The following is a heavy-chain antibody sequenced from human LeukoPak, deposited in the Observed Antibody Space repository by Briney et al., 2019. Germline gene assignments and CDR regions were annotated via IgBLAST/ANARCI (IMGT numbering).Heavy chain of an antibody. CDR2: ITREGSAA. CDR3: AKDWHNGDDPLFDY. D-gene: IGHD2-8*01. V-gene: IGHV3-7*05. CDR1: GFTFSSHS. J-gene: IGHJ4*02. Sequence: GGSLRLSCVGSGFTFSSHSMSWVRQAPGKGLEWVADITREGSAAYYVDSVKGRFSISRDNAKNSLYLQMNSLRAEDTAVYYCAKDWHNGDDPLFDYWGQGTVVTVSS.